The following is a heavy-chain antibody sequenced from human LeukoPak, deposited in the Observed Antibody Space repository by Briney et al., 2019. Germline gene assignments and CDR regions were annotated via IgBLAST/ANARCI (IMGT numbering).Heavy chain of an antibody. V-gene: IGHV3-7*01. CDR3: ARNAYQLESRAENWFDP. Sequence: GGSLRLSCAASGFTFSSYWMSWVRQAPGKGLEWVANIKQDGSEKYYVDSVKGRFTISRDNAKNSLYLQMNSLRAEDTAVYYCARNAYQLESRAENWFDPWGQGTLVTVSS. CDR2: IKQDGSEK. CDR1: GFTFSSYW. D-gene: IGHD2-2*01. J-gene: IGHJ5*02.